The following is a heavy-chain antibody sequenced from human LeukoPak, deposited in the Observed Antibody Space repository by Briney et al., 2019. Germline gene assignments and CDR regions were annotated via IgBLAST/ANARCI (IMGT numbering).Heavy chain of an antibody. Sequence: ASVTVSCKASGYTFTVYYMHWVRQAPGQGLEWMGWINPNSGGTNYAQKFQGRVTMTRDTSISTAYMELSRLRSDGTAVYYCARGYCSGGSCYSFYYYYYMDVWGKGTTVTVSS. D-gene: IGHD2-15*01. CDR2: INPNSGGT. CDR1: GYTFTVYY. V-gene: IGHV1-2*02. J-gene: IGHJ6*03. CDR3: ARGYCSGGSCYSFYYYYYMDV.